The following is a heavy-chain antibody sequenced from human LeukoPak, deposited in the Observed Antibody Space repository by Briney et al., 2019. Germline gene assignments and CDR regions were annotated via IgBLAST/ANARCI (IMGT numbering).Heavy chain of an antibody. CDR2: SSGSGGST. CDR1: GFTFSSYA. D-gene: IGHD6-13*01. V-gene: IGHV3-23*01. CDR3: AADPIAAAGTGGILFDY. J-gene: IGHJ4*02. Sequence: GGSLRLSCAASGFTFSSYARSWVRQAPGKGLEWVSASSGSGGSTYYPDSVKGRFTISRDNSKNTLYLQMNSLRAEDTAVYYCAADPIAAAGTGGILFDYWGQGTLVTVSS.